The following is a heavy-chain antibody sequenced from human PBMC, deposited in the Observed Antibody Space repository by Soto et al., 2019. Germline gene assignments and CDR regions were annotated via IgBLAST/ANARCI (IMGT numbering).Heavy chain of an antibody. CDR1: GFTVTSNY. D-gene: IGHD5-12*01. CDR3: ANQRGGYDRDFDY. Sequence: EVQLVESGGGLVQPGGSLRLSCAASGFTVTSNYMSWVRQAPGKGLEWVSVIYSDGSTYYADSVKGRFTISRDKSKNTLYLQMNSLRAEDTAVYYCANQRGGYDRDFDYWGQGTLVTVSS. J-gene: IGHJ4*02. CDR2: IYSDGST. V-gene: IGHV3-66*01.